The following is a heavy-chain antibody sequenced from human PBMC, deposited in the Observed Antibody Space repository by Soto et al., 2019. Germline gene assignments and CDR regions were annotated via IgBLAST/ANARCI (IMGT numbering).Heavy chain of an antibody. V-gene: IGHV4-4*07. D-gene: IGHD3-3*01. CDR1: GGSMSSYY. Sequence: SETLSLTCTVAGGSMSSYYWTWIRQPAGKGLEWIGRVYSSGGTHYNPSLKSRVTISLDTAKTQFSLRLLSVTDADTAVYYCARGQRFSDWFDPWGQGTLVTVSS. CDR3: ARGQRFSDWFDP. J-gene: IGHJ5*02. CDR2: VYSSGGT.